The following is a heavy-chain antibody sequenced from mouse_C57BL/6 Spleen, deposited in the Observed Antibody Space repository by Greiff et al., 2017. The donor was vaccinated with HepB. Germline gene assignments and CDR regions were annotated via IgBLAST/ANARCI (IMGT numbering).Heavy chain of an antibody. Sequence: VQLQQSGAELARPGASVKLSCKASGYTFTSYGISWVKQRTGQGLEWIGEIYPRSGNTYYNEKFKGKATFTADTSSNTAYMQLSSLTTEDSAIYYCARGGGYEVWGQGTTLTVSS. V-gene: IGHV1-81*01. CDR1: GYTFTSYG. D-gene: IGHD2-2*01. CDR2: IYPRSGNT. CDR3: ARGGGYEV. J-gene: IGHJ2*01.